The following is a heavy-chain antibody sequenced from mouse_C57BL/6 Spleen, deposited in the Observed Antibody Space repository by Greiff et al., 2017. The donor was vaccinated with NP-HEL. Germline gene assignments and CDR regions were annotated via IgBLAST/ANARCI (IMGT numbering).Heavy chain of an antibody. CDR3: ARLDTTVVALDY. CDR1: GFTFSSYG. Sequence: EVKLVESGGDLVKPGGSLKLSCAASGFTFSSYGMSWVRQTPDKRLEWVATISSGGSYTYYPDSVKGRFTISRDNAKNTLYLQMSSLKSEDTAMYYCARLDTTVVALDYWGQGTTLTVSS. D-gene: IGHD1-1*01. J-gene: IGHJ2*01. V-gene: IGHV5-6*01. CDR2: ISSGGSYT.